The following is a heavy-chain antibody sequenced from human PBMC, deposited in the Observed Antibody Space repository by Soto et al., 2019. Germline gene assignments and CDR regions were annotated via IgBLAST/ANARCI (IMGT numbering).Heavy chain of an antibody. CDR2: MNPNSGNT. CDR3: ARGGEYGSSSGYYYYGMDV. Sequence: ASVKVSCKASGYTFTSYDINWVRQATGQGLEWMGWMNPNSGNTGYAQKFQGRVTMTRNTSISTAYMELSSLRSEDTAVYYCARGGEYGSSSGYYYYGMDVWGQGTTVTVSS. CDR1: GYTFTSYD. J-gene: IGHJ6*02. D-gene: IGHD6-6*01. V-gene: IGHV1-8*01.